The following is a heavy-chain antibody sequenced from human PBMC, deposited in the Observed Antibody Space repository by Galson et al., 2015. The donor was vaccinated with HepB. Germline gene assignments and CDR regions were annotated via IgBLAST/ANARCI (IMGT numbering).Heavy chain of an antibody. CDR1: GFTFSSYT. Sequence: CLRLSCAAAGFTFSSYTMNWVRQAPGTGLESVSSISSSATHIYYADPVKGRFIISRDHAKNSLYLHMNSLGVQDTGVYYCARDLKLPAPAPTGYYYYSGMRVWGQGATFTVSS. CDR2: ISSSATHI. CDR3: ARDLKLPAPAPTGYYYYSGMRV. V-gene: IGHV3-21*01. J-gene: IGHJ6*02. D-gene: IGHD2-2*01.